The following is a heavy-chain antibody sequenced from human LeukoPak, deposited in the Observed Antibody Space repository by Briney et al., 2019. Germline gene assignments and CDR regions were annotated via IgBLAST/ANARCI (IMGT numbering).Heavy chain of an antibody. D-gene: IGHD3-22*01. CDR3: AREVPYDSSRYYQPFDY. Sequence: SVKVSCKASGGTFSNYAISWVRQAPGQGLEWMGGIIPIFGTANYAQKLQGRVTMTTDTSTSTAYMELRSLRSDDTAVYYCAREVPYDSSRYYQPFDYWGQGTLVTVSS. J-gene: IGHJ4*02. CDR2: IIPIFGTA. V-gene: IGHV1-69*05. CDR1: GGTFSNYA.